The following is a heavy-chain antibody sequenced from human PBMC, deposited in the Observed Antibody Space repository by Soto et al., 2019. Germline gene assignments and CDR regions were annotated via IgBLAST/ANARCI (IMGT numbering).Heavy chain of an antibody. V-gene: IGHV3-9*01. CDR3: AKAGAHYYYYYMDV. CDR1: GFTFDDYA. D-gene: IGHD3-10*01. J-gene: IGHJ6*03. CDR2: ISWNSGSI. Sequence: GGSLRLSCAASGFTFDDYAMHWVRQAPGKGLEWVSGISWNSGSIGYADSVKGRFTISRDNAKNSLYLQMNSLRAEDTALYYCAKAGAHYYYYYMDVWGKGTTVTVSS.